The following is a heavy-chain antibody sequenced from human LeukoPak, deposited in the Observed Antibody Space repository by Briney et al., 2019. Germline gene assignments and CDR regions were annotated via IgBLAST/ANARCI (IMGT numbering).Heavy chain of an antibody. CDR2: ISWDGHST. D-gene: IGHD5-12*01. V-gene: IGHV3-43D*03. Sequence: GGSLRLSCTASGFTFDDYAIHWVRQAPGKGLECLPLISWDGHSTYYADSGKGRFTISRDTAKNVLYLQMKSLRGDDTAIYYCARDYSGWSLDPWGQGTLVTVSS. CDR1: GFTFDDYA. J-gene: IGHJ5*02. CDR3: ARDYSGWSLDP.